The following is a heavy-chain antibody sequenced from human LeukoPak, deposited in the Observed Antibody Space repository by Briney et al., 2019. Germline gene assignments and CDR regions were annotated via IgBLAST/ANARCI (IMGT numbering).Heavy chain of an antibody. CDR1: VDSISSGNYY. J-gene: IGHJ5*02. CDR3: ARERYYYGSGSSGGFDP. V-gene: IGHV4-30-4*01. Sequence: SQSLSLTCTVSVDSISSGNYYWSWIRQPPGKGLESIGYIYYSGSTYYNPSLKSRVTISVDTSKNQFSLKLSSVTAADTAVYYCARERYYYGSGSSGGFDPWGQGTLVTVSS. D-gene: IGHD3-10*01. CDR2: IYYSGST.